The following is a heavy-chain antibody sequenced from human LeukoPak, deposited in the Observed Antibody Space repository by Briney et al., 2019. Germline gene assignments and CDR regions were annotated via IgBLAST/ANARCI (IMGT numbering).Heavy chain of an antibody. CDR2: IIPIFGTA. V-gene: IGHV1-69*01. CDR3: ARESTQDDYGGNLPDY. CDR1: GGTFSSYA. J-gene: IGHJ4*02. Sequence: ASVKVSCKASGGTFSSYAISWVRRAPGQGLEWIGGIIPIFGTANYAQKFQGRVTITADESTSTAYMELSSLRSEDTAVYYCARESTQDDYGGNLPDYWGQGTLVTVFS. D-gene: IGHD4-23*01.